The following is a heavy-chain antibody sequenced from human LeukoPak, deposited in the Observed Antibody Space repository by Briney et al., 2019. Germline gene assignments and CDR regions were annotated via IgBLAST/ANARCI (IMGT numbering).Heavy chain of an antibody. CDR2: IIPILGIA. CDR3: ARGTGYCSSTSCYNLDNYGMDV. Sequence: GASVKVSCKASGYTFTSYDISWVRQAPGQGLEWMGRIIPILGIANYAQKFQGRVTITADKSTSTAYMELSSLRSEDTAVYYCARGTGYCSSTSCYNLDNYGMDVWGQGTTVTVSS. J-gene: IGHJ6*02. D-gene: IGHD2-2*02. CDR1: GYTFTSYD. V-gene: IGHV1-69*04.